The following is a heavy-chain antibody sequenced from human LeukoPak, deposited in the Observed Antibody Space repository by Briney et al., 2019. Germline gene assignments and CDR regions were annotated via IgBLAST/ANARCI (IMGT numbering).Heavy chain of an antibody. J-gene: IGHJ6*03. CDR3: ARVDTAPKIYYMDV. Sequence: GGSLRLSCAASGFTFSSYWMHWVRQAPGKGLVWVSRINSDGSSTSYADSVKGRFTISRDNAKNTLYLQMNSLRAEDTTVYYCARVDTAPKIYYMDVWGKGTTVTVSS. CDR2: INSDGSST. V-gene: IGHV3-74*01. CDR1: GFTFSSYW. D-gene: IGHD5-18*01.